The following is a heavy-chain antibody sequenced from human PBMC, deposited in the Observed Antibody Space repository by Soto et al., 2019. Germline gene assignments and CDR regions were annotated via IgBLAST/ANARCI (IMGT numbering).Heavy chain of an antibody. Sequence: GGSLRLSCAASGFTFSSYAMSWVRRAPGKGLEWVSAISGSGGSTYYADSVKGRFTISRDNSKNTLYLQMNSLRAEDTAVYYCAKDFRRGYPVYYFDYWGQGTLVTVSS. CDR3: AKDFRRGYPVYYFDY. CDR1: GFTFSSYA. J-gene: IGHJ4*02. CDR2: ISGSGGST. V-gene: IGHV3-23*01. D-gene: IGHD3-22*01.